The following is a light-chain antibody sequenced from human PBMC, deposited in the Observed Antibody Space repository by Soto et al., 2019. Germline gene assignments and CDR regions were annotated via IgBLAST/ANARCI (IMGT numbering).Light chain of an antibody. CDR2: TNN. V-gene: IGLV1-44*01. J-gene: IGLJ2*01. CDR1: SSNIGINT. Sequence: QSVLTQPPSASGTPGQRVAISCFGSSSNIGINTVNWYRQLPGTAPKLLIHTNNQRPSGVPDRFSGSKSGTSASLAISALQSEDEADYYCAVWDDSLDGVVFGGGTKLTVL. CDR3: AVWDDSLDGVV.